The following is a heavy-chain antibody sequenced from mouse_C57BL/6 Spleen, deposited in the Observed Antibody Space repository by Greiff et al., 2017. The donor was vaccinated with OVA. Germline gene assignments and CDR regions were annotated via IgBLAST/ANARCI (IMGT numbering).Heavy chain of an antibody. CDR3: ARTRTWYFDV. CDR2: IYPSDSET. Sequence: QVQLQQPGAELVRPGSSVKLSCKASGYTFTSYWMHWVKQRPGQGLEWIGNIYPSDSETHYNQKFKDKATLTVDKSSSTAYMQLSSLTSEDSAVYYCARTRTWYFDVWGTGTTVTVSS. D-gene: IGHD2-13*01. J-gene: IGHJ1*03. CDR1: GYTFTSYW. V-gene: IGHV1-61*01.